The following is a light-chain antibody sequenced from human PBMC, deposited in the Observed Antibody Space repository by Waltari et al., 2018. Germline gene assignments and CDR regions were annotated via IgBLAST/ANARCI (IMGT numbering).Light chain of an antibody. CDR1: SSEVGRYNY. V-gene: IGLV2-14*01. CDR3: ASYIPGSTLV. J-gene: IGLJ3*02. CDR2: DVT. Sequence: QSALTQPAPVSGSPGQSITIPCTGSSSEVGRYNYVSWYQQFPARAPKLVIYDVTNRPSGVSNRFSGSKSANTASLTISGLQPEDEADYYCASYIPGSTLVFGGGTKLTVL.